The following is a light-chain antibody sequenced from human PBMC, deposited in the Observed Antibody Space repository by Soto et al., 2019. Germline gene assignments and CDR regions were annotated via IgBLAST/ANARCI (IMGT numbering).Light chain of an antibody. CDR2: GAS. Sequence: EIVLTQSPGTLSLSPGERAILSCRASQSVISSYVAWYQQKPGQAPRLLIYGASSRATGIPDRFSGSGSGTDFTLTVSRLEPEDFAVYYCQQYGSSPFTFGPGTKVEIK. CDR1: QSVISSY. J-gene: IGKJ3*01. V-gene: IGKV3-20*01. CDR3: QQYGSSPFT.